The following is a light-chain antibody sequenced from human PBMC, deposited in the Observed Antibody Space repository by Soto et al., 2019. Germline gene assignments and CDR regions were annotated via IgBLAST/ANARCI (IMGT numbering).Light chain of an antibody. CDR3: QQYNSYWT. J-gene: IGKJ1*01. CDR1: QSISSW. Sequence: DIQMTQSPSTLSASVGDRVTITCRASQSISSWVAWYQQKPGKAPKLLIYDASSLESGVPSRFSGSGSGTEFTLTISSLQPDDFATYYCQQYNSYWTFGQGTKVDIK. V-gene: IGKV1-5*01. CDR2: DAS.